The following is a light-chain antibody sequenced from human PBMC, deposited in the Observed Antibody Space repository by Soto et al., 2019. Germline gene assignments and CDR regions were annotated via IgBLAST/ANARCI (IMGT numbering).Light chain of an antibody. CDR2: GAS. CDR1: QSVSSN. CDR3: QQYNNWPRT. V-gene: IGKV3-15*01. J-gene: IGKJ1*01. Sequence: EIVMTQSPATLSVSPGERPTLSCRASQSVSSNLAWYQQKPGQAPRLLIYGASTRATGIPARFSGSGSGTEFTLTISSLQSEDFAVYSCQQYNNWPRTFGQGTRVEI.